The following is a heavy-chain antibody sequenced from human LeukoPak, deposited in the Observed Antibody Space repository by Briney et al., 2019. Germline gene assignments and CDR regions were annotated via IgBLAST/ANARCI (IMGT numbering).Heavy chain of an antibody. V-gene: IGHV4-39*07. CDR2: IYYSGST. CDR1: GGSISSYY. Sequence: SETLSLTCTVSGGSISSYYWGWIRQPPGKGLEWIGSIYYSGSTYYNPSLKSRVTISVDTSKNQFSLKLSSVTAADTAVYYCARVGLEYGSSRIDYYYYYYMDVWGKGTTVTVSS. D-gene: IGHD6-6*01. J-gene: IGHJ6*03. CDR3: ARVGLEYGSSRIDYYYYYYMDV.